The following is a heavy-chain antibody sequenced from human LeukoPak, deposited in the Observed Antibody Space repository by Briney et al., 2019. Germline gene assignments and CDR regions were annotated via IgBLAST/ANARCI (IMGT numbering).Heavy chain of an antibody. CDR2: INPNSGGT. CDR3: ASSYGSGSYPLDY. V-gene: IGHV1-2*04. J-gene: IGHJ4*02. CDR1: GYTFTGYY. Sequence: ASVKVSCKASGYTFTGYYMHWVRQAPGQGLEWMGWINPNSGGTNYAQKFQGWVTMTRDTSISTAYMELSRLRSDDTAVYYCASSYGSGSYPLDYWGQGTLVTVCS. D-gene: IGHD3-10*01.